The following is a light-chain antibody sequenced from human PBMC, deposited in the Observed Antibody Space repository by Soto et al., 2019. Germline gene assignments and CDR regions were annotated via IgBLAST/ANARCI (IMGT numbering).Light chain of an antibody. CDR1: SSDVGGYNY. J-gene: IGLJ1*01. CDR2: EVS. V-gene: IGLV2-8*01. CDR3: SSAAGSLYV. Sequence: QSALTQPPSASGSPGQSVTISCTGTSSDVGGYNYVSWYQQHPGKAPKLMIYEVSKRPSGVPDRFSGSKSGNTASLTVSGLQDEEAADYYCSSAAGSLYVFGAGTKVTVL.